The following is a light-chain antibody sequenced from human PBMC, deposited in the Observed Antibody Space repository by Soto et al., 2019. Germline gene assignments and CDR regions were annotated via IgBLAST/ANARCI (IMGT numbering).Light chain of an antibody. V-gene: IGKV3-15*01. J-gene: IGKJ1*01. CDR1: QSVSNN. Sequence: ILMTQSPATLSVSPGERATLSCRASQSVSNNLAWYQQKPGQAPRLLIYDASTRATGIPARFSGSGSGTEFTLTISGLQSEDFAVYYXQQYNNWPPWTFGQGTKVEIK. CDR3: QQYNNWPPWT. CDR2: DAS.